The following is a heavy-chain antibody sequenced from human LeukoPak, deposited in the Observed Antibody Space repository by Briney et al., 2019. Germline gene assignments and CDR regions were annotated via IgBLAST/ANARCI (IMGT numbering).Heavy chain of an antibody. D-gene: IGHD6-13*01. CDR3: ARSLYSSSWYD. J-gene: IGHJ4*02. Sequence: SETLSLTCTVSGGSISSYYWSWIRQPPGKGLEWIGYIYYSRSTNYNPSLESRVTISVDTSKIQFSLKLSSVTAADTAVYYCARSLYSSSWYDWGQGTLVTVSS. V-gene: IGHV4-59*01. CDR2: IYYSRST. CDR1: GGSISSYY.